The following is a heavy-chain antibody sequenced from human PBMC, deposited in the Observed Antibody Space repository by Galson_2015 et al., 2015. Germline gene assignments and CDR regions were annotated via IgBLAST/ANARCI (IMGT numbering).Heavy chain of an antibody. V-gene: IGHV5-51*01. J-gene: IGHJ6*02. D-gene: IGHD6-19*01. Sequence: GAEVKKPGESLKISCKGSGYRFTSYWIGWVRQMPGKGLEWMGIIYPGDSDTRYSPSFQGQVTISADKSISTAYLQWSSLKASDTAMYYCARRIAVAGTGYYGMDVWGQGTTVTVSS. CDR1: GYRFTSYW. CDR3: ARRIAVAGTGYYGMDV. CDR2: IYPGDSDT.